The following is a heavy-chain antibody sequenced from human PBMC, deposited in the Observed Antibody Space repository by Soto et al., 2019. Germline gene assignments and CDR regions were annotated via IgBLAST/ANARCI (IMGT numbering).Heavy chain of an antibody. CDR1: GYTFTGYY. CDR3: ARGSRYDFWSGSSNFDY. Sequence: QVQLVQSGAEVKKPGASVKVSCKASGYTFTGYYMHWVRQAPGQGLEWMGWINPNSGGTNYAQKFRGWVTMTRDTSISTAYMELSRLRSDDTAVYYCARGSRYDFWSGSSNFDYWGQGTLVTVSS. CDR2: INPNSGGT. J-gene: IGHJ4*02. D-gene: IGHD3-3*01. V-gene: IGHV1-2*04.